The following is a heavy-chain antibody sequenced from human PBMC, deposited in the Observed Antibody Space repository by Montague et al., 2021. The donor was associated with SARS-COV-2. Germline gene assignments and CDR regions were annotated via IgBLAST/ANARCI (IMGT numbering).Heavy chain of an antibody. CDR1: GRSISSGGYY. D-gene: IGHD3-22*01. CDR3: ARVQGITMIVVVIDAFDI. Sequence: TLSLTCTVSGRSISSGGYYWSWIRQHPGKGLEWIGYIYYSGSTYYNPSLKSRVTISVDTSKNQFSLKLSSVTAADTAVYYCARVQGITMIVVVIDAFDIWGQGTMVTVSS. CDR2: IYYSGST. V-gene: IGHV4-31*03. J-gene: IGHJ3*02.